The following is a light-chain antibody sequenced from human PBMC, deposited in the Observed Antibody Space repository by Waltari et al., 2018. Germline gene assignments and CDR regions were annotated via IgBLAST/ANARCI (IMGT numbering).Light chain of an antibody. CDR3: QQYNSYSALT. CDR2: AAS. CDR1: QSISTY. V-gene: IGKV1-39*01. J-gene: IGKJ4*01. Sequence: DIQMTQSPSSLSASLGDRVTITCRASQSISTYLNWFQHKPGQAPKLLIYAASSLQSGVPSRFRGSGSGTDFTLTITSLQPEDFATYYCQQYNSYSALTFGGGTRVEIK.